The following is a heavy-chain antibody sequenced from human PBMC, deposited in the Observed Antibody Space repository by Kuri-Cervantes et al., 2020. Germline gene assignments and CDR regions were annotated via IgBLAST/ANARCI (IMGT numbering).Heavy chain of an antibody. D-gene: IGHD6-19*01. CDR2: ISWNSGSI. CDR3: SRGLSSGWLDY. J-gene: IGHJ4*02. V-gene: IGHV3-9*01. CDR1: GFTFDDYA. Sequence: SLKISCAASGFTFDDYAMHWVRQAPGKGLEWVSGISWNSGSIGYADSVKGRFTISRDNAKNSLYLQMNSLRAEDTAVYYCSRGLSSGWLDYWGQGTLVTVSS.